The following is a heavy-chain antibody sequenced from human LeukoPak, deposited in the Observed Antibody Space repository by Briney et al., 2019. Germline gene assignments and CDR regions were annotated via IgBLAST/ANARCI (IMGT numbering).Heavy chain of an antibody. J-gene: IGHJ4*02. D-gene: IGHD6-6*01. V-gene: IGHV3-11*01. CDR2: ISSSGSTI. Sequence: PGGSLRLSCAASRFTFSDYYMSWIRQAPGKGLEWVSYISSSGSTIYYADSVKGRFTISRDNAKNSLYLQMNSLRAEDTAVYYCARIEYSSSAFDYWGQGTLVTVSS. CDR1: RFTFSDYY. CDR3: ARIEYSSSAFDY.